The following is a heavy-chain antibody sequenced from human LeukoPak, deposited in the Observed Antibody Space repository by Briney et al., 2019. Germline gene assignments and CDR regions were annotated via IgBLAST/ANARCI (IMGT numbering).Heavy chain of an antibody. Sequence: PGGSLRLSCAASGFTFSSYAMSWVRQAPGKGLEWVSAISGSGGSAYYADSVKGRFTISRDNSKNTLYLQMNSLRAEDTAIYYCAKETTGGRIFDCWGQGTLVTVSS. CDR3: AKETTGGRIFDC. J-gene: IGHJ4*02. CDR2: ISGSGGSA. CDR1: GFTFSSYA. D-gene: IGHD2-8*02. V-gene: IGHV3-23*01.